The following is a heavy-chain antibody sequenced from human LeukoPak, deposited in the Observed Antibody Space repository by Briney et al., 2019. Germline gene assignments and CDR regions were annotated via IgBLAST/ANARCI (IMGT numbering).Heavy chain of an antibody. V-gene: IGHV1-8*01. CDR1: GYTFTSYD. CDR3: ARDDWSYSFDY. CDR2: MNPNSGNT. Sequence: GASVKVSCXASGYTFTSYDINWVRQAIGQGLEWMGWMNPNSGNTGYAQKFQGRVTMTRNTSISTAYMELSSLRSEDTAVYCCARDDWSYSFDYWGQGTLVTVSS. D-gene: IGHD1-26*01. J-gene: IGHJ4*02.